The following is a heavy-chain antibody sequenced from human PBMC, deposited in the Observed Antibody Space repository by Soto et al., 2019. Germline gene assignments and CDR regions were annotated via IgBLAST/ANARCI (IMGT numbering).Heavy chain of an antibody. D-gene: IGHD2-15*01. J-gene: IGHJ4*02. CDR3: ARQLHCSCGSCYFDY. CDR1: GGSISSSSYY. V-gene: IGHV4-39*01. Sequence: QLQLQESGPGLVKPSETLSLTCTVSGGSISSSSYYWGWIRQPPGKGLEWIGSIYYSGSTYYNPSRKSRFTISVDTSKNQFSLKLSSVTAADTAVYYCARQLHCSCGSCYFDYWGQGTLVTVSP. CDR2: IYYSGST.